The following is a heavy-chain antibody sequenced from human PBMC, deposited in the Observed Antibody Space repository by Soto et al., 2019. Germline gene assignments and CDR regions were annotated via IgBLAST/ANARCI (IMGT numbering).Heavy chain of an antibody. CDR2: IIPIFGTA. CDR3: ALGNYDILTGYFY. Sequence: ASVKVSCKASGGTFSSYAIRWVRQAPGQGLEWMGGIIPIFGTANYAQKFQGRVTITADESTSTAYMELSSLRSEDTAVYYCALGNYDILTGYFYWGQGTLVTVSS. D-gene: IGHD3-9*01. V-gene: IGHV1-69*13. CDR1: GGTFSSYA. J-gene: IGHJ4*02.